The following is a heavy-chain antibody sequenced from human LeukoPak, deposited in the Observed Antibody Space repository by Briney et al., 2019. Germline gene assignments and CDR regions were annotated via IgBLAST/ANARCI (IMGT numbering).Heavy chain of an antibody. J-gene: IGHJ4*02. CDR3: AKFLPTHIVVANYYFDY. CDR1: GFTFSSYA. D-gene: IGHD2-21*01. Sequence: GGSLRLSCAAPGFTFSSYAMSWVRQAPGKGLEWVSAISGSGGSTYYADSVKGRFTISRDNSKNTLYPQMNSLRAEDTAVYYCAKFLPTHIVVANYYFDYWGQGTLVTVSS. CDR2: ISGSGGST. V-gene: IGHV3-23*01.